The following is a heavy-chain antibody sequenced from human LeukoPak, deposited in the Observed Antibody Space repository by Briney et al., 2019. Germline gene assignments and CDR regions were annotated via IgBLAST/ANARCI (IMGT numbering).Heavy chain of an antibody. D-gene: IGHD3-10*01. CDR2: ISNSGNTI. J-gene: IGHJ4*02. Sequence: GGSLRLSCAASGFTFSSYGMNWVRQAPGKGLEWVSYISNSGNTIYYADSVKGRFTISRDNAKNSLYLQMNSLRAEDTAVYYCARRSRGTGSWYYFDYWGQGTLVTVSS. CDR3: ARRSRGTGSWYYFDY. V-gene: IGHV3-48*04. CDR1: GFTFSSYG.